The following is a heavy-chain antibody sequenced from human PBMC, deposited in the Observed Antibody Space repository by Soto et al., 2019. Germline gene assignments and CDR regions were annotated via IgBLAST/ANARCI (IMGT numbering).Heavy chain of an antibody. CDR1: GGSFSGYY. V-gene: IGHV4-34*01. CDR2: INHNGST. CDR3: ARGAAGSGYDSLSYYYGMDV. D-gene: IGHD5-12*01. Sequence: PSETLSLTCAVYGGSFSGYYWSWIRQPPGKGLERIGEINHNGSTNYNPSLKSRVTISEDTSKNQYYQKLSYVTAADTVVYYCARGAAGSGYDSLSYYYGMDVWGQGTTVT. J-gene: IGHJ6*02.